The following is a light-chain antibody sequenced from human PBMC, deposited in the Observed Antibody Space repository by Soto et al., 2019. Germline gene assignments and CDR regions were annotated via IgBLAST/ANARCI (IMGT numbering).Light chain of an antibody. J-gene: IGKJ5*01. CDR3: QQTDTLPST. CDR2: AAS. Sequence: IQMTQSPSSVSAAVGEGVTIACRASQVMSSWLAWYQQKPGKAPKLLIFAASTLQSGVPSRFSGSGSRTDFTLTITSLQPEDFGTYYCQQTDTLPSTFGQGTRLEIK. CDR1: QVMSSW. V-gene: IGKV1D-12*01.